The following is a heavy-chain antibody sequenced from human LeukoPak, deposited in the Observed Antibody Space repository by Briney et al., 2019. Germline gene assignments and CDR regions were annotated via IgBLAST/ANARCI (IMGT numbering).Heavy chain of an antibody. CDR3: ARDYCSGGSCYSSFDY. CDR2: IWYDGSNE. V-gene: IGHV3-33*01. Sequence: GGSLRLSCAASGFTFSSYGMHWVRQAPGKGLEWVAVIWYDGSNEYYADSVKGRFTISRDNSENTLYLQMNSLRAEDTAVYYCARDYCSGGSCYSSFDYWGQGTLVTVSS. CDR1: GFTFSSYG. J-gene: IGHJ4*02. D-gene: IGHD2-15*01.